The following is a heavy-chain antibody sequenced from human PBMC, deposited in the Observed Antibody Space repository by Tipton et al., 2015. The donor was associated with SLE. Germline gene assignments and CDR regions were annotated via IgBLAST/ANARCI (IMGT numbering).Heavy chain of an antibody. V-gene: IGHV4-59*12. CDR2: IYYTGST. CDR1: GGSISSYY. Sequence: TLSLTCTVSGGSISSYYWSWIRQPPGKGLEWIGYIYYTGSTYYNPSPKSRVTISVDTSKNQFSLKLSSVTAADTAVYYCAGRGDLVVVTAYLDYWGQGTLVTVSS. J-gene: IGHJ4*02. CDR3: AGRGDLVVVTAYLDY. D-gene: IGHD2-21*02.